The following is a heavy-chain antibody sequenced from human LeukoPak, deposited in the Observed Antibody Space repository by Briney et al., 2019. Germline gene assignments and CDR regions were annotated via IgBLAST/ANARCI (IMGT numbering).Heavy chain of an antibody. CDR1: GGTFSSYA. V-gene: IGHV1-69*04. D-gene: IGHD6-13*01. CDR2: IIPILGIA. Sequence: ASVKVSGKASGGTFSSYAISWVRQAPGQGLEWMGRIIPILGIANYAQKFQGRVTITADKSASTAYMELSSLRSEDTAVYYCARGDIAAAGSFDPWGQGTLVTVSS. CDR3: ARGDIAAAGSFDP. J-gene: IGHJ5*02.